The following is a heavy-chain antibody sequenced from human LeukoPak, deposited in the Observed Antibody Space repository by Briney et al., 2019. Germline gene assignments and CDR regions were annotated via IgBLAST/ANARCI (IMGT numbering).Heavy chain of an antibody. V-gene: IGHV3-30*02. CDR3: ARDPKITIFGVPYIGGAFDI. J-gene: IGHJ3*02. D-gene: IGHD3-3*01. CDR2: IRYDGSNK. Sequence: GGSLGLSCAASGFTFSSYGMHWVRQAPGKGLEWVAFIRYDGSNKYYADSVKGRFTISRDNSKNTLYLQMNSLRAENTAVYYCARDPKITIFGVPYIGGAFDIWGQGTMVTVSS. CDR1: GFTFSSYG.